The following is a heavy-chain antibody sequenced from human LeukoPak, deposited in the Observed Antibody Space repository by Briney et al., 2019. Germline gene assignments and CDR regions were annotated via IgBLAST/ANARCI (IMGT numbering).Heavy chain of an antibody. V-gene: IGHV3-23*01. CDR2: ISDGGGSI. Sequence: PGGSLRLSCAASGFTFSGFAMSWVRQAPGTGLEWVSAISDGGGSINYADSVKGRFTISRDNAKNSLYLQMNSLRAEDTAVHYCAKPRNGWFRFDSWGQGSLVTVSS. CDR1: GFTFSGFA. J-gene: IGHJ4*02. CDR3: AKPRNGWFRFDS. D-gene: IGHD6-19*01.